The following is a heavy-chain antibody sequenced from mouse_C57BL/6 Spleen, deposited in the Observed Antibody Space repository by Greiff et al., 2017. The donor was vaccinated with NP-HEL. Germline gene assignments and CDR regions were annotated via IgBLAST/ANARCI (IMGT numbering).Heavy chain of an antibody. CDR3: ARYGNYYAMDY. CDR1: GYTFTDYY. CDR2: IYPGSGNT. D-gene: IGHD2-1*01. J-gene: IGHJ4*01. V-gene: IGHV1-76*01. Sequence: VQLQQSGAELVRPGASVKLSCKASGYTFTDYYINWVKQRPGQGLEWIARIYPGSGNTYYNEKFKGKATLTAEKSSSNAYMQLSSLTSEDSAVYFCARYGNYYAMDYWGQGTSVTVSS.